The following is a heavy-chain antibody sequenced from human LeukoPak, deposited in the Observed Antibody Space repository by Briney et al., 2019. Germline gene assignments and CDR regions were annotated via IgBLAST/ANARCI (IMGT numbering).Heavy chain of an antibody. Sequence: PSETLSLTCTVSGYSISSGYYWGWIRQPPGKGLEWIGSIYHSGSTYYNPSLKSRVTISVDTSKNQFSLKLSSVTAADTAVYYCARDRRGGYSSSLFDPWGQGTLVTVSS. V-gene: IGHV4-38-2*02. CDR2: IYHSGST. CDR1: GYSISSGYY. CDR3: ARDRRGGYSSSLFDP. J-gene: IGHJ5*02. D-gene: IGHD6-13*01.